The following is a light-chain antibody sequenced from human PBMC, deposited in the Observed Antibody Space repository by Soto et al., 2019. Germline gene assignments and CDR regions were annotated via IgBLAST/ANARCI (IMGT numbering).Light chain of an antibody. Sequence: VISMTQSPSLLSASTGDRVTISCRMSQDIKNYLAWYQQRPGKAPALLIYSASTLQNGVPSRFSGSLSGTDFNLTISRLQSEDFATYYCQQYYSFPFTFGPGTKVDV. CDR3: QQYYSFPFT. J-gene: IGKJ3*01. CDR1: QDIKNY. V-gene: IGKV1D-8*01. CDR2: SAS.